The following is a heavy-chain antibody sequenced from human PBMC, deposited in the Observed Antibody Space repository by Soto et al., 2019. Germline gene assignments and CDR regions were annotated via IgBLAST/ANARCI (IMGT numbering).Heavy chain of an antibody. V-gene: IGHV4-34*01. CDR2: TNHTGRT. CDR3: ATRITVFGLLIPPFDP. J-gene: IGHJ5*02. D-gene: IGHD3-3*01. CDR1: GWSVSCYD. Sequence: ETLSVIRGAYGWSVSCYDWDLNRQPPGKVLEWMGETNHTGRTHYNPYLKSRVTMSVDTSKNKFSLRWSSVTAADTAIYYCATRITVFGLLIPPFDPWGQGTQVTVS.